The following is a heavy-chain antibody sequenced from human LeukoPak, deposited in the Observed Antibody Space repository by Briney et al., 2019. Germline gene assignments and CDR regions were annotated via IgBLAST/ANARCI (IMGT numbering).Heavy chain of an antibody. CDR2: IYYSGST. CDR1: GGSISSYY. CDR3: ARNTYYYGSGSYYGMDV. J-gene: IGHJ6*02. D-gene: IGHD3-10*01. V-gene: IGHV4-59*01. Sequence: SETLSLTCTVSGGSISSYYWSWIRQPPGKGLEWIGYIYYSGSTNYNPSLKSRVTISVDTSKNQFSLELSSVTAADTAVYYCARNTYYYGSGSYYGMDVWGQGTTVTVSS.